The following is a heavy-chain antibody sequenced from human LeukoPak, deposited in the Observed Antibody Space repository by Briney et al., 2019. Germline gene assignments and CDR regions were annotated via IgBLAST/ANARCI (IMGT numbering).Heavy chain of an antibody. J-gene: IGHJ4*02. CDR2: IKSKTDGGTT. Sequence: PGGSLRLSCAASGFTFSNAWMSWVRQAPGKGLEWVGRIKSKTDGGTTDYAAPVKGRFTISRDDSKNTLYLQMNSLKTEDTAVYYCTTDQFAGGSYTDYWGQGTLVTVSS. CDR1: GFTFSNAW. D-gene: IGHD1-14*01. CDR3: TTDQFAGGSYTDY. V-gene: IGHV3-15*01.